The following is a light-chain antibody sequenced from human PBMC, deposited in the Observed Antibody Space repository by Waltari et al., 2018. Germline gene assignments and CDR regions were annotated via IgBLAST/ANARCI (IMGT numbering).Light chain of an antibody. Sequence: SYVLTQPPSVSVAPGKTARISCGGNNIGDTNVHRYQQRPGQAPVLVVYDDNDRPSGIPERFSGSNSGDTATLTISRVEAGDEADYYCQVWDTSSDWVFGGGTKLTVL. V-gene: IGLV3-21*03. CDR3: QVWDTSSDWV. CDR1: NIGDTN. CDR2: DDN. J-gene: IGLJ3*02.